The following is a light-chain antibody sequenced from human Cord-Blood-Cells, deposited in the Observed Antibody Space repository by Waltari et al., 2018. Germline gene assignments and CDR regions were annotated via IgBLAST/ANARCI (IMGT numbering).Light chain of an antibody. V-gene: IGLV2-14*01. CDR3: SSYTSSSTLV. J-gene: IGLJ1*01. CDR2: EVS. CDR1: SSDVGGYNY. Sequence: QSALTQPASVSGSPGQSITISCTGTSSDVGGYNYVSWYQQHPGKAPKLMIYEVSNRPSGVLNRFSGAKSGNTASLTISGLQAEDEADYYCSSYTSSSTLVFGTGTKVTVL.